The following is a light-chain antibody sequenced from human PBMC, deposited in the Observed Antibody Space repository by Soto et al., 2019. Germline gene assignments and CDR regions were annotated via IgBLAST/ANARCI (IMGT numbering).Light chain of an antibody. Sequence: QSALTQPASVSGSPGQSITISCTGTSSDIGSNNYVSWFQQRPGKAPTLIIYEVSNRPSGVSNHFSGSKSGNTASLTISGLLPEDEAEYYCSSYTTTTRLFGGGTKLTDL. V-gene: IGLV2-14*01. J-gene: IGLJ3*02. CDR2: EVS. CDR1: SSDIGSNNY. CDR3: SSYTTTTRL.